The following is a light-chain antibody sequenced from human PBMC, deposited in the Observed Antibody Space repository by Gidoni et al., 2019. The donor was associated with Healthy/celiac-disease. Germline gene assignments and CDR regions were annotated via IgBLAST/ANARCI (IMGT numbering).Light chain of an antibody. V-gene: IGKV1-39*01. Sequence: DIQMTQSPSSLSASVGDRVTITCRASQSISSYLNWYQQKPGKAPKLLIYAASSLQSGVPSRFSGSGSGTECTLTISSMQPEDFATYYCQQSYSTPPTFGGXTKVEIK. J-gene: IGKJ4*01. CDR2: AAS. CDR1: QSISSY. CDR3: QQSYSTPPT.